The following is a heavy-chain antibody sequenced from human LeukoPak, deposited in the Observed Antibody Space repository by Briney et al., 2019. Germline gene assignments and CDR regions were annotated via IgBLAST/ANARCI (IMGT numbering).Heavy chain of an antibody. CDR3: ARATYYFGSGSYYFYAFNF. D-gene: IGHD3-10*01. V-gene: IGHV3-53*01. CDR1: EFTVSSNY. Sequence: GGSLRLSCAASEFTVSSNYMSWVRQAPGKGLEWVSVIYSGGSTYYADSVKGRFTISRDNSKNTLSLQMNSLRAEDTAVYYCARATYYFGSGSYYFYAFNFWGQGTMVTVSS. J-gene: IGHJ3*01. CDR2: IYSGGST.